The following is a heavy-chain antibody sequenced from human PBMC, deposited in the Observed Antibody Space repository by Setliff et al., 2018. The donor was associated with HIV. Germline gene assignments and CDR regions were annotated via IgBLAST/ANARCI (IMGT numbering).Heavy chain of an antibody. J-gene: IGHJ6*03. CDR2: INPNIGST. Sequence: ASVKVSCKASGYTSTGYYIHWVRQAPGQGLQWMGRINPNIGSTNYAQNFQGRATMTRDTSVNTAFMELSNLRSDDTAVYYCARDYRTTDILSSGYMDVWGKGTTVTVSS. CDR3: ARDYRTTDILSSGYMDV. V-gene: IGHV1-2*06. D-gene: IGHD3-9*01. CDR1: GYTSTGYY.